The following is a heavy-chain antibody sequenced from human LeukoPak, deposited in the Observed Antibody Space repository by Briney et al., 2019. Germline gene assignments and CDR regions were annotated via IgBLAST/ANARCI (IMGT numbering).Heavy chain of an antibody. Sequence: SQTLSLTCTVSGGSISSGGYYWSWIRQHPGKGPEWIGYIYYSGSTYYNPSLKSRVTISVDTSKNQFSLKLSSVTAADTAVYYCARADYYYDSSGYYFDYWGQGTLVTVSS. D-gene: IGHD3-22*01. CDR2: IYYSGST. CDR3: ARADYYYDSSGYYFDY. V-gene: IGHV4-31*03. CDR1: GGSISSGGYY. J-gene: IGHJ4*02.